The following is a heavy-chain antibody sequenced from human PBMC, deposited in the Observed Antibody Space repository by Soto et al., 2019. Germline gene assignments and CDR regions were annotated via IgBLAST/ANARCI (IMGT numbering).Heavy chain of an antibody. CDR1: GYSYPSYW. CDR3: VRRAEGRPGDGYYYVALDV. J-gene: IGHJ6*02. D-gene: IGHD6-6*01. V-gene: IGHV5-51*01. Sequence: GESLKISCKGSGYSYPSYWIGWVRQRPGRGLEWIVIINPADPETNYRPSFQRQVTISADRSTSTAFLQWSSLKASDTAMYYCVRRAEGRPGDGYYYVALDVWGQGTTVTVSS. CDR2: INPADPET.